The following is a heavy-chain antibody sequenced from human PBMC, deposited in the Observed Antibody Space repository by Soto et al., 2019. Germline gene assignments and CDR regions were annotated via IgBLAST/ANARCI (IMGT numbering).Heavy chain of an antibody. V-gene: IGHV4-59*08. Sequence: QVQLQESGPGLVKPSETLSLTCTVSGDSISSYYWSWIRQPPGKGLEWIGYIHYSGSTNYNPSLKSRATISVDTSKHQASLRLSSVTAADTAVYYCARHETLHGAYDYWGQGTLVTVSS. D-gene: IGHD4-17*01. CDR1: GDSISSYY. CDR3: ARHETLHGAYDY. J-gene: IGHJ4*02. CDR2: IHYSGST.